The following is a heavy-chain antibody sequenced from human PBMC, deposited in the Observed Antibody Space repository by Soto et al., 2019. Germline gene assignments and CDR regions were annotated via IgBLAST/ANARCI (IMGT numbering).Heavy chain of an antibody. CDR1: GFSFSRHW. V-gene: IGHV3-74*01. CDR2: IDSYGSST. D-gene: IGHD2-2*01. Sequence: LRLSCAASGFSFSRHWMHWVRQAPGKGLVWVSRIDSYGSSTHYADSVKGRFTISRDNGKNTLYLQMNSLRAEDTAVYYCASPEVPAATGGPYFYGIDVWGQGTTVTVSS. J-gene: IGHJ6*02. CDR3: ASPEVPAATGGPYFYGIDV.